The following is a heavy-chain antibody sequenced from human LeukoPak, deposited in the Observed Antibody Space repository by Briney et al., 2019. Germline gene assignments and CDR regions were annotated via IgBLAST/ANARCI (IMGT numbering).Heavy chain of an antibody. CDR3: ARHPAATFVYYYGMDV. Sequence: SETLSLTNTVSGGSISSSSYYWGWIRQPPGTGLEWIGSIYYSGSTYYNPSLKSRVTISVDTSKNQFSLKLSSVTAADTAVYYCARHPAATFVYYYGMDVWGQGTTVTVSS. CDR1: GGSISSSSYY. CDR2: IYYSGST. D-gene: IGHD2-15*01. V-gene: IGHV4-39*01. J-gene: IGHJ6*02.